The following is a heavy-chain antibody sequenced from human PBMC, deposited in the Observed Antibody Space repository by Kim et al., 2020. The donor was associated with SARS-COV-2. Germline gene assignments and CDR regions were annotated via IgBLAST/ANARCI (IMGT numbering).Heavy chain of an antibody. CDR2: ISNGNT. CDR1: GYTFITYG. D-gene: IGHD6-19*01. J-gene: IGHJ3*02. V-gene: IGHV1-18*01. Sequence: ASVKVSCKASGYTFITYGISLVRQAPGQGLEWIGWISNGNTNYVQKFQGRVTMTTDTSTSIAYMELRSLRSDDTAVYFCARGSAVYPSYAFDIWGQGTMVTVSS. CDR3: ARGSAVYPSYAFDI.